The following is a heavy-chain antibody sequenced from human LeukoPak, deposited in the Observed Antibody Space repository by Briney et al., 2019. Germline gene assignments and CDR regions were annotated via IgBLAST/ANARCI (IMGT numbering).Heavy chain of an antibody. V-gene: IGHV4-4*09. CDR3: ARNTGGGFWSGYYPYSYYYYYMDV. J-gene: IGHJ6*03. CDR1: GGSISSYY. CDR2: IYTSGST. D-gene: IGHD3-3*01. Sequence: SETLSLTCTVSGGSISSYYWSWIRQPPGKGLEWIGYIYTSGSTNYNPSLKSRVTISVDTSKNQFSLKLSSVTAADTAVYYCARNTGGGFWSGYYPYSYYYYYMDVWGKGTTVTVSS.